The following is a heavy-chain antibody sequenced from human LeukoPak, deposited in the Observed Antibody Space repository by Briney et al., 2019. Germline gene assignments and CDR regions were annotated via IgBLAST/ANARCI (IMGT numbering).Heavy chain of an antibody. Sequence: GGSLRLSCAASGFTLSTYWMHWVRQAPGKGLVWVSRINSDGTTTTYADSVKGRFTISRDDAKNTLYLQMNSLRAEDTAVYYCARPLFRHASPLGYWGQGTLVTVSS. V-gene: IGHV3-74*01. CDR2: INSDGTTT. CDR1: GFTLSTYW. J-gene: IGHJ4*02. D-gene: IGHD2-21*01. CDR3: ARPLFRHASPLGY.